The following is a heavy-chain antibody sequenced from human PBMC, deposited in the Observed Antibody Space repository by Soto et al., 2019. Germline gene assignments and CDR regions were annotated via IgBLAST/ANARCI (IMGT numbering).Heavy chain of an antibody. CDR3: ARDNRYYYGMDV. CDR1: GYTFTRYY. Sequence: GGSVKVTCKACGYTFTRYYMHWVRQAPGQGLEWLGIINPSGGSTSYAQKFQGRVTMTRDTSTSTVYMELSSLRSEDTAVYYCARDNRYYYGMDVWGQGTTVTVSS. J-gene: IGHJ6*02. CDR2: INPSGGST. V-gene: IGHV1-46*01.